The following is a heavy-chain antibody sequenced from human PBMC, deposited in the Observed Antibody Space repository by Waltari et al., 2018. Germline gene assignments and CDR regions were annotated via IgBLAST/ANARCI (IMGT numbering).Heavy chain of an antibody. CDR3: ARQLSGSYRGSIDY. J-gene: IGHJ4*02. Sequence: VQLQQSGPGLAKPSQTLPLTGPISGDTGSGNSAAWNWIRQSPSRGREWLGRTYYQSKWYNDYAVSLKSRITINPDTSKNQFSLQLNSVTPEDTAVYYCARQLSGSYRGSIDYWGQGTLVTVSS. CDR1: GDTGSGNSAA. CDR2: TYYQSKWYN. V-gene: IGHV6-1*01. D-gene: IGHD1-26*01.